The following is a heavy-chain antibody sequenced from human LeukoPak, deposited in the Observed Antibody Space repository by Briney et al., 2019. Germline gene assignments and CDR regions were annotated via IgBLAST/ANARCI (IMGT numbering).Heavy chain of an antibody. CDR2: IYPSGRT. J-gene: IGHJ4*02. D-gene: IGHD2-2*03. CDR1: SGSMTDSC. CDR3: TREGYNRSGYFLDF. V-gene: IGHV4-59*12. Sequence: PSETLSLTCSVSSGSMTDSCWSWFRQAPGEGFEWLGFIYPSGRTEYSPSLRSRVSFSVATSRMEATVRLSSVTASDTAVYYCTREGYNRSGYFLDFWGQGTLVTVSS.